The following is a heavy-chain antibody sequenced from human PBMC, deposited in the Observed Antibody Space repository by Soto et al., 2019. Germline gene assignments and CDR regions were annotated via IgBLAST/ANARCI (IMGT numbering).Heavy chain of an antibody. V-gene: IGHV3-30-3*01. D-gene: IGHD3-16*02. CDR2: ISYDGSNK. Sequence: GSLRLSCAASGFTFSSYAMHWVRQAPGKGLEWVAVISYDGSNKYYADSVKGRFTISRDNSKNTLYLQMNSLRAEDTAVYYCASIYDYVWGSYRPYYYYGMDVWGQGTTVTVSS. J-gene: IGHJ6*02. CDR3: ASIYDYVWGSYRPYYYYGMDV. CDR1: GFTFSSYA.